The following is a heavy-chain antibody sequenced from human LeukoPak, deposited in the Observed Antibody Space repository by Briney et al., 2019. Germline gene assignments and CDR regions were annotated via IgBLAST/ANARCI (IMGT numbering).Heavy chain of an antibody. J-gene: IGHJ4*02. V-gene: IGHV3-9*01. Sequence: GRSLRLSCAASGFRFDDYAMHWVRQAPGKGLEWVSGVSWNSGRIGYADSVKGRFTISRDNAKNSLYLQMNSLRAEDTALYYCAKGYSSGASCQEEYWGQGTLVTVSS. CDR1: GFRFDDYA. CDR2: VSWNSGRI. CDR3: AKGYSSGASCQEEY. D-gene: IGHD2-15*01.